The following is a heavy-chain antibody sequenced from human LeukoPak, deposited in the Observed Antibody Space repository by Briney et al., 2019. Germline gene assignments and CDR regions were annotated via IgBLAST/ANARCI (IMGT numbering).Heavy chain of an antibody. CDR1: GGSFSGYH. J-gene: IGHJ4*02. V-gene: IGHV4-34*01. CDR2: INHSGST. D-gene: IGHD1-14*01. CDR3: ARDGGTIER. Sequence: SETLSLTCAVYGGSFSGYHWSWIRQPPGKGLEWIGEINHSGSTNYNPSLKSRVTISVDTSKNQFSLKLSSVTAADTAVYYCARDGGTIERWGQGTLVTVSS.